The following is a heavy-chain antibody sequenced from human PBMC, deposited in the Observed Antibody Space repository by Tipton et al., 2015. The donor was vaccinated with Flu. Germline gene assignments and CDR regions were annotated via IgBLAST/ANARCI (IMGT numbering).Heavy chain of an antibody. J-gene: IGHJ5*02. CDR2: INHSGST. D-gene: IGHD1-26*01. Sequence: TLSLTCAVYGGSFSGYYWSWIRQPPGKGLEWIGEINHSGSTNYNPSLKSRVTISVDTSKNQFSLKLSSVTAADTAVYYCARGPESIVGATGSWFDPWGQGTLVTVSS. CDR3: ARGPESIVGATGSWFDP. V-gene: IGHV4-34*01. CDR1: GGSFSGYY.